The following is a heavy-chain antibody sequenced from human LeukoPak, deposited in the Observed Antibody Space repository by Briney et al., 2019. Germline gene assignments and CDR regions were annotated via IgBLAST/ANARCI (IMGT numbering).Heavy chain of an antibody. Sequence: PGGSLRLSCAASGFTASSNYMSWVRQAPGKGLEWVALISSDGNDKLYGDSVKGRFTISRDDSKSTLYLRMNSLRAEDTAVYCTTKVIRGNSGDDYDDWGQGTLVTVSS. J-gene: IGHJ4*02. CDR1: GFTASSNY. D-gene: IGHD5-12*01. CDR2: ISSDGNDK. CDR3: TKVIRGNSGDDYDD. V-gene: IGHV3-30*03.